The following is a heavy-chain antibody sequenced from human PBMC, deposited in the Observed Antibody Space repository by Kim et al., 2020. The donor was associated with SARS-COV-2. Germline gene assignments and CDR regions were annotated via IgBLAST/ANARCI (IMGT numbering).Heavy chain of an antibody. Sequence: GGSLRLSCAASGFTFSSYGMHLVRQAPGKGLEWVAVIWYDGSNKYYADSVKGRFTISRDNSKNTLYLQMNSLRAEDTAVYYCARDISGYYGMDVWGQGTTVTVSS. CDR3: ARDISGYYGMDV. V-gene: IGHV3-33*01. CDR1: GFTFSSYG. J-gene: IGHJ6*02. D-gene: IGHD3-10*01. CDR2: IWYDGSNK.